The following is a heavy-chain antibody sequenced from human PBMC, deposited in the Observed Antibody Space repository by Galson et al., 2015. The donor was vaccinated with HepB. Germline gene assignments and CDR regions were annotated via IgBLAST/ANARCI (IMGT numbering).Heavy chain of an antibody. V-gene: IGHV3-7*01. Sequence: SLRLSCAGSGFTFSTYWMSWVRQAPGKGLEWVASIKQDGSEKDYVDSVKGRFTISRDNAKSSLYLQMNSLRAEDTAVYYCARDLFGGDNWFDPWGQGTLVTVSS. J-gene: IGHJ5*02. CDR1: GFTFSTYW. CDR2: IKQDGSEK. D-gene: IGHD3-10*01. CDR3: ARDLFGGDNWFDP.